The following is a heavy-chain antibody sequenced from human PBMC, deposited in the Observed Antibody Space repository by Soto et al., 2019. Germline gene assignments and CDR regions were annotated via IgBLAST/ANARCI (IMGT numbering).Heavy chain of an antibody. J-gene: IGHJ1*01. V-gene: IGHV1-46*01. CDR3: AREENCSDGICYSEYFQR. Sequence: QVQLVQSGAEVKKPGASVKVSCKASGYIFTAYSMHWVRQAPGQGLEWMGVVNPSGGSTNYAQKFQGRITMTTDTSTSTVYMYLSSLTSEDTAVYYCAREENCSDGICYSEYFQRWGQGTLVTVSS. CDR1: GYIFTAYS. D-gene: IGHD2-15*01. CDR2: VNPSGGST.